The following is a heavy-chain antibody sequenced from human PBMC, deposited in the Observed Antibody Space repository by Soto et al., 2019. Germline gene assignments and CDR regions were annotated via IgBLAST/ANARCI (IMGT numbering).Heavy chain of an antibody. J-gene: IGHJ4*02. Sequence: QVQLHESGPGLLKPSQTLSLTCTVSGNSISTGAYYWSWLRQHPVKGLEWIGHIFYSGNTHYSPSLESRVTISVDTSKNQFSIKLTSVTVADTAIYYCAREGRSAAPQAGFDLWGQGTLVTVSS. CDR1: GNSISTGAYY. CDR2: IFYSGNT. CDR3: AREGRSAAPQAGFDL. V-gene: IGHV4-31*03. D-gene: IGHD3-10*01.